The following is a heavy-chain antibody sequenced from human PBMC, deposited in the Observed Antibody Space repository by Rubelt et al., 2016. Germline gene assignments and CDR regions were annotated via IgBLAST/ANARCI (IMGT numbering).Heavy chain of an antibody. Sequence: QVQLQESGPGLVKPSETLSLTCTVSGGSVSSGGYYWSWIRQPPGKGLEWIGEINHSGSTNYNPSLKSRVTISVDTSKNQFSLKLSSVTAADTAVYYCARLQGVYILTGSFDYWGQGTLVTVSS. V-gene: IGHV4-61*08. CDR3: ARLQGVYILTGSFDY. J-gene: IGHJ4*02. D-gene: IGHD3-9*01. CDR2: INHSGST. CDR1: GGSVSSGGYY.